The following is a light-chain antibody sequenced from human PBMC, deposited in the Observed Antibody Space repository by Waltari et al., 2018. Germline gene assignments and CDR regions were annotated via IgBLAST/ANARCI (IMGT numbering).Light chain of an antibody. J-gene: IGKJ1*01. CDR1: QSLVYTDGKTY. V-gene: IGKV2D-29*01. Sequence: DIVMTQTPVSLSVTPGQSASISCKSSQSLVYTDGKTYFYWYLQKPGQPPQLLIYEISTRFSGVPDRFTGSGSGTDFTLKISRVEAEDVGVYYCMHTKQFPWTFGQGTKVEIK. CDR3: MHTKQFPWT. CDR2: EIS.